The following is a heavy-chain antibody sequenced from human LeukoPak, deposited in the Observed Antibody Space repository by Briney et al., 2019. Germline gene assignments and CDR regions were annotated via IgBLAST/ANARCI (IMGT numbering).Heavy chain of an antibody. CDR1: GGSICSGDYY. CDR2: IYYSGST. Sequence: SQTLSLXCTVSGGSICSGDYYWSWIRQPPGKGPEWIGYIYYSGSTYYNPSLKSRVTISVDTSKNQFSLKLSSVTAADTAVYYCARGRYGSGSTIWGQGTLVTVSS. CDR3: ARGRYGSGSTI. D-gene: IGHD3-10*01. V-gene: IGHV4-30-4*08. J-gene: IGHJ4*02.